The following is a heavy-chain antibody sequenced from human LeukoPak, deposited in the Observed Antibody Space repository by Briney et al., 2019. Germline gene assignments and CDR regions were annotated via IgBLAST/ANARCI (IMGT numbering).Heavy chain of an antibody. J-gene: IGHJ5*02. CDR2: ISGSGGST. CDR1: GFTFSSYA. V-gene: IGHV3-23*01. Sequence: GGSLRLSCAASGFTFSSYAMSWVRQAPGKGLEWVSAISGSGGSTYYADSVKGRFTISRDNSKNTLYLQMNSLRAEDTAVYYCAKDRVNDYVWRSYRSNWFDPWGQGTLVTVSS. CDR3: AKDRVNDYVWRSYRSNWFDP. D-gene: IGHD3-16*02.